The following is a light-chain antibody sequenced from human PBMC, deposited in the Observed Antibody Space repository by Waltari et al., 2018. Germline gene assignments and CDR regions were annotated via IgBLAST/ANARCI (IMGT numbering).Light chain of an antibody. CDR1: QDISNY. Sequence: DIQLTQSPSFLSASLGDRVTLPCRASQDISNYLAWYQLKPGKAPNLLIYAASTLQSGVPSRFSGSGSGTKFTLTISSLQPEDFAIYYCQQLKSYPRTFGQGTKVEV. CDR3: QQLKSYPRT. V-gene: IGKV1-9*01. J-gene: IGKJ1*01. CDR2: AAS.